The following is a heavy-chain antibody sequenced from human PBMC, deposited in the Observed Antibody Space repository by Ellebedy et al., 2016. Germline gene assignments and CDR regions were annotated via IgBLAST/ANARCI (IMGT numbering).Heavy chain of an antibody. J-gene: IGHJ4*02. V-gene: IGHV1-18*01. Sequence: ASVKVSCKASGYTFTSYGISWVRQAPGQGLEWMGWISAYNGNTNYAQKLQGRVTMTTDTSTSTAYMELRSLRSDDTAVYYCARGHPYYYDSSGSATNDYWGQGTLVTVSS. CDR1: GYTFTSYG. CDR3: ARGHPYYYDSSGSATNDY. CDR2: ISAYNGNT. D-gene: IGHD3-22*01.